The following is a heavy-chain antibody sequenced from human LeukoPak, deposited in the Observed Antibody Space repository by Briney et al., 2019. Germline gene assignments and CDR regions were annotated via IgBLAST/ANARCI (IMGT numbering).Heavy chain of an antibody. J-gene: IGHJ6*03. V-gene: IGHV3-48*03. D-gene: IGHD3-22*01. CDR1: GFTFSSYE. CDR2: ISSSGSTI. Sequence: GGSLRLSCAASGFTFSSYEMNWVRQAPGKGLEWVSYISSSGSTIYYADSVKGRFTISRDNAKNSLYLQMNSLRAEDTAVYYCAELGITMXXGVXXXGTXVTISS. CDR3: AELGITMXXGV.